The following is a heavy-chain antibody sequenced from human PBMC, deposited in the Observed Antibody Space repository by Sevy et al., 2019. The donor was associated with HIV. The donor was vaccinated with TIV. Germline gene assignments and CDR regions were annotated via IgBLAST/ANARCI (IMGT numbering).Heavy chain of an antibody. CDR3: AREHIAVAGIGYYFDY. CDR2: IWYDGTNK. CDR1: GFTFSGYG. V-gene: IGHV3-33*01. Sequence: GGSLRLSCAASGFTFSGYGMHWVRQAPGKGLEWVAVIWYDGTNKYYTDSVKGRFTISRDNSKKTLYLQMNSLRAEDTAVYYCAREHIAVAGIGYYFDYWGQGTLVTVSS. D-gene: IGHD6-19*01. J-gene: IGHJ4*02.